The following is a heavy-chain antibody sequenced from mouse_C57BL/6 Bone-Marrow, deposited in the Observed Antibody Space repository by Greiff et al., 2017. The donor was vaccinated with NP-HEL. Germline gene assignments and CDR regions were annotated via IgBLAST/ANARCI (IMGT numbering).Heavy chain of an antibody. CDR2: IDPSDSYT. D-gene: IGHD2-2*01. CDR1: GYTFTSYW. CDR3: AWYGYDFDY. Sequence: VKLQQPGAELVRPGTSVKLSCKASGYTFTSYWMHWVKQRPGQGLEWIGVIDPSDSYTNYNQKFKGKATLTVDTSSSTAYMQLSSLTSEDSAVYYCAWYGYDFDYWCQGTTLTVSS. J-gene: IGHJ2*01. V-gene: IGHV1-59*01.